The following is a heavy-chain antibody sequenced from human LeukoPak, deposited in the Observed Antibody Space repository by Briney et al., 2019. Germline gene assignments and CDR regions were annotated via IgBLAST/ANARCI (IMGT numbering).Heavy chain of an antibody. CDR2: INSDGGTT. J-gene: IGHJ6*02. CDR1: GFTFTSFW. V-gene: IGHV3-74*01. Sequence: GASLILSCAASGFTFTSFWMQWVRQAPGQGLVWVSRINSDGGTTNYADSVKGRFTISRDNAKNTVYLQMNSLRAEDTAVYYCGRDRVSYSSGGRCSVDGWGQAANVAVS. D-gene: IGHD2-15*01. CDR3: GRDRVSYSSGGRCSVDG.